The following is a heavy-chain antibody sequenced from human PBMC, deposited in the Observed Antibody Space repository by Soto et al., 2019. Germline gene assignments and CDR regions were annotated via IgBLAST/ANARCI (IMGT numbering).Heavy chain of an antibody. Sequence: QVQLVESGGGVVQPGRSLRLSCAASGFTFSSYAMHWVRQAPGKGLEWVAVISYDGSDKYYADSVKGRFTISRDNSKNKLNLQMNSLRADDTAVYYYAKALGELSPESYDYWGQGTLITVSS. CDR2: ISYDGSDK. CDR3: AKALGELSPESYDY. CDR1: GFTFSSYA. J-gene: IGHJ4*02. V-gene: IGHV3-30*18. D-gene: IGHD3-16*02.